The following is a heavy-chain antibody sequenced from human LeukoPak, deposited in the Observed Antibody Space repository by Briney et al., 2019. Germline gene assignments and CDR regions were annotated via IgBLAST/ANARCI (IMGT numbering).Heavy chain of an antibody. CDR3: ARMVWQLWYFDY. CDR1: GYTFTSYY. Sequence: ASVKVSCKASGYTFTSYYMHWVRQAPGQGLEWMGIINPSGGSTSYAQKFQGRVTMTRDTSTSTAYMELRSLRSDDTAVYYCARMVWQLWYFDYWGQGTLVTVSS. CDR2: INPSGGST. D-gene: IGHD5-18*01. J-gene: IGHJ4*02. V-gene: IGHV1-46*01.